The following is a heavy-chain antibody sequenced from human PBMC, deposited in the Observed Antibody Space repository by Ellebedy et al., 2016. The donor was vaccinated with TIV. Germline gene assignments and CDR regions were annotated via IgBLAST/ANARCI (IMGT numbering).Heavy chain of an antibody. CDR3: ARDHLVTTLDY. J-gene: IGHJ4*02. V-gene: IGHV3-33*01. D-gene: IGHD4-17*01. Sequence: GESLKISCAASGLAFSSYGMHWVRQAPGKGLEWVAVLWYDGSNKYYADSVKGRFTISRDNSKNTLYLQMTSLRADDTAVYYWARDHLVTTLDYWGQGTLVTVSS. CDR1: GLAFSSYG. CDR2: LWYDGSNK.